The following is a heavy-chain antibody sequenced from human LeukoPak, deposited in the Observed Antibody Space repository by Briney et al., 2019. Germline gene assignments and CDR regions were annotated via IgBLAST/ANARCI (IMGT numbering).Heavy chain of an antibody. CDR2: IYYSGST. J-gene: IGHJ4*02. V-gene: IGHV4-39*07. CDR1: GGSISSSSYY. D-gene: IGHD3-3*01. Sequence: NPSETLSLTCTVSGGSISSSSYYWGWIRQPPGKGLEWIGSIYYSGSTYYNPSLKSRVTMSIDMSKKQFSLNLTSVTAADTAVYYCARSWGYDFWSGNLLDYWSQGTLVTVSS. CDR3: ARSWGYDFWSGNLLDY.